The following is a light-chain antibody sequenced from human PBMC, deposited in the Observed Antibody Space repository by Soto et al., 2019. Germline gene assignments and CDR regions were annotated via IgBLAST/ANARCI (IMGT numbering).Light chain of an antibody. CDR2: GAY. CDR3: LQDYNFPQT. Sequence: IQVAQSPPSLSASVGDTVTITCRASQDIRNDLGWYQPKPGRAPKLLIYGAYNLQNGVPSRFSGSVSGTYFTLTISSLQPEDFATYYCLQDYNFPQTFGQGTKVEIK. CDR1: QDIRND. V-gene: IGKV1-6*01. J-gene: IGKJ1*01.